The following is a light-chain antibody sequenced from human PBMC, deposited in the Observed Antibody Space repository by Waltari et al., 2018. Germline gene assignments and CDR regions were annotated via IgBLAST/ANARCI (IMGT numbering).Light chain of an antibody. Sequence: EIVLTQSPGTLSLSPGERATLSCRASQSVSSSYLAWYQQKPGQAPRLLIYGASSRATGIPDRFSGSGSGTDFTLTNSRLEPEDFAVYYCQQYGGTFGQGTKLEIK. J-gene: IGKJ2*01. V-gene: IGKV3-20*01. CDR1: QSVSSSY. CDR2: GAS. CDR3: QQYGGT.